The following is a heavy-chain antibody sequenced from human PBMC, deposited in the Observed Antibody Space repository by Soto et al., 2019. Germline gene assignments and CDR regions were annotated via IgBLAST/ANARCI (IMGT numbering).Heavy chain of an antibody. Sequence: GASVKVSCKASGYTFTGYYMHWVRQAPGQGLEWMGWINPNSGGTNYAQKFQGWVTMTRDTSISTAYMELSRLRSDDTAVYYCGRDRYYYDSSGYYSHLTGFDPWG. V-gene: IGHV1-2*04. CDR1: GYTFTGYY. D-gene: IGHD3-22*01. CDR2: INPNSGGT. CDR3: GRDRYYYDSSGYYSHLTGFDP. J-gene: IGHJ5*02.